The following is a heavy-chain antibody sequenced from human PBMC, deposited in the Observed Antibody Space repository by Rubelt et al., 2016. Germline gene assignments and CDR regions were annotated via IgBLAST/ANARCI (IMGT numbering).Heavy chain of an antibody. CDR1: VGSISSSNYY. CDR3: TRGDY. V-gene: IGHV4-39*07. J-gene: IGHJ4*02. CDR2: IYYIGTT. Sequence: QLQQSGPGLVKPSETLSLTCTFSVGSISSSNYYWAWIRHPPGKGREWIESIYYIGTTYYSPSLKSRITRSVDTSKNQFSWKLSSVTAAETAVYYCTRGDYWGQGTLGTVSS.